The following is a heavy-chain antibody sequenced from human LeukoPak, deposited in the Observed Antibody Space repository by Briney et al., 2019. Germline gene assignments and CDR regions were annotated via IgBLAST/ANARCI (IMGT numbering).Heavy chain of an antibody. CDR3: ARTSKVTSVMDI. Sequence: GGSLRLSCAASGFIVSSNYMSWVRQAPGKGLEWVSVIYSGGSTYYADSVKGRFTISRDNSKNTLYLQMNSLRAEDTAVYYCARTSKVTSVMDIWGQGTMVTVSS. D-gene: IGHD3-16*01. V-gene: IGHV3-66*01. CDR1: GFIVSSNY. J-gene: IGHJ3*02. CDR2: IYSGGST.